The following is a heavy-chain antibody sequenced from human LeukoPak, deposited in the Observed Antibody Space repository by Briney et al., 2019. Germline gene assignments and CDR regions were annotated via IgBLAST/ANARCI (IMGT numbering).Heavy chain of an antibody. CDR2: IIPIFGTA. Sequence: GASMKVSCKASGGTFSSYAISWVRQAPGRGLEWMGGIIPIFGTANYAQKFQGRVTITTDESTSTAYMELSSLRSEDTAVYYCASSKLSSYWFDPWGQGTLVTVSS. D-gene: IGHD6-6*01. V-gene: IGHV1-69*05. CDR1: GGTFSSYA. J-gene: IGHJ5*02. CDR3: ASSKLSSYWFDP.